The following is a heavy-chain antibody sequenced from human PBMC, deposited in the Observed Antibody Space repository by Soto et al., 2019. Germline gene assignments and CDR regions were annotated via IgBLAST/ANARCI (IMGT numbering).Heavy chain of an antibody. CDR1: GYTFTSYG. D-gene: IGHD2-15*01. Sequence: ASVKVSCKASGYTFTSYGISWVRQAPGQGLEWMGWISAYNGNTNYAQKLQGRVTMTTDTSTSTAYMELRSLRSDDTAVYYCARDLLDDCSGSSCYSGNYWFDPWGQGTLVTVSS. CDR3: ARDLLDDCSGSSCYSGNYWFDP. J-gene: IGHJ5*02. V-gene: IGHV1-18*01. CDR2: ISAYNGNT.